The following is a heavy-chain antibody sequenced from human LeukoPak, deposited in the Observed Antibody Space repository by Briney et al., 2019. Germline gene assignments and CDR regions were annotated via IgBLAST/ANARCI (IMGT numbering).Heavy chain of an antibody. D-gene: IGHD5-18*01. CDR3: ARGYSYGFDWFDP. CDR1: GGSISSYY. Sequence: SETLSLTCTVSGGSISSYYWSWIRQPPGKGLEWIRYIYYSGSTNYNPSLKSRVTISVDTSKNQFSLKLSSVTAADTAVYYCARGYSYGFDWFDPWGQGTLVTVSS. V-gene: IGHV4-59*01. CDR2: IYYSGST. J-gene: IGHJ5*02.